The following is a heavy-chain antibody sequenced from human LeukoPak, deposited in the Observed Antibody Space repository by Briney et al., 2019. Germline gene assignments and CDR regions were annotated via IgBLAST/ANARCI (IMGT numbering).Heavy chain of an antibody. J-gene: IGHJ5*02. D-gene: IGHD2-15*01. CDR3: ARDPYCSGGSCYLNWFDP. V-gene: IGHV4-4*07. CDR1: GGSISSYY. Sequence: SETLPLTCTVSGGSISSYYWSWIRQPAGKGLEWIGRIYSSGSTNYNPSLKSRVTMSVDTSNNQFSLKLSSVTAADTAVYYCARDPYCSGGSCYLNWFDPWGQGTLVTVSS. CDR2: IYSSGST.